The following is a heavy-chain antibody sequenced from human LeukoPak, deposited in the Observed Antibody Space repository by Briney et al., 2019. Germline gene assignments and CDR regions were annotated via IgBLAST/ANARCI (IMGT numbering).Heavy chain of an antibody. CDR2: IYYSGST. CDR1: GGSISSSSYY. J-gene: IGHJ4*02. V-gene: IGHV4-39*07. Sequence: KPSETLSLTCTVSGGSISSSSYYWGWIRQPPGKGLEWVGSIYYSGSTYYNPSLKSRVTISVDTSKNQFSLKLSSVTAADTAVYYCASLLGSGSSLLDYWGQGTLVTVSS. CDR3: ASLLGSGSSLLDY. D-gene: IGHD1-26*01.